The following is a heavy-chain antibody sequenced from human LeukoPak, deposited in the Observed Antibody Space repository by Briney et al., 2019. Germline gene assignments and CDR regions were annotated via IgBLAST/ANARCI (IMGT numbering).Heavy chain of an antibody. CDR1: GFTFSSYD. Sequence: AGGSLRLSCAASGFTFSSYDMHWVRHATGKGLEWVSAIGTAGDTYYPGSVKGRFTISRENSKNSLYLQMNSLRAGDTAVYYCARGLDYYYYGMDVWGQGTTVIVSS. J-gene: IGHJ6*02. V-gene: IGHV3-13*01. D-gene: IGHD3-16*01. CDR2: IGTAGDT. CDR3: ARGLDYYYYGMDV.